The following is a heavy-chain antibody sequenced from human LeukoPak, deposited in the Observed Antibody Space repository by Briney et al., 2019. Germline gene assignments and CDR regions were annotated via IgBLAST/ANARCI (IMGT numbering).Heavy chain of an antibody. V-gene: IGHV3-21*01. CDR3: VRDPAAAGTVWFDP. CDR1: GFTFSSYE. Sequence: GGSLRLSCAASGFTFSSYEMNWVRQAPGKGLEWVSSITTGSSYIYYADSVKGRFTISRDNAKNLLHLQMNNLRAEDTAVYYCVRDPAAAGTVWFDPWGQGTLVTVSS. J-gene: IGHJ5*02. D-gene: IGHD6-13*01. CDR2: ITTGSSYI.